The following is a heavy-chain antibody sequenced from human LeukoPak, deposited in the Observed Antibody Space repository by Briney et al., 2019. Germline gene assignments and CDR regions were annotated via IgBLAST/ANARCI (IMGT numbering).Heavy chain of an antibody. J-gene: IGHJ4*02. CDR2: IIPIFGTA. CDR1: GGTFSSYA. D-gene: IGHD1-26*01. V-gene: IGHV1-69*06. Sequence: GASVKVSCKASGGTFSSYAISWVRQAPGQGLEWMGGIIPIFGTANYAQKFQGRVTITADKSTSTAYMELSSLRSEDTAVYYCARLGYVGAHLFDYWGQGTLVTVSS. CDR3: ARLGYVGAHLFDY.